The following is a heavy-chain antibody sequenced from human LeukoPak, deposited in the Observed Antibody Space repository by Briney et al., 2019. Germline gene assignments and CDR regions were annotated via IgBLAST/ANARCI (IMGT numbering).Heavy chain of an antibody. CDR3: ARCSGGSCYNSLDY. V-gene: IGHV1-18*01. J-gene: IGHJ4*02. CDR1: GYXFTNYD. CDR2: VTTKNGNT. Sequence: AASVKVSCKASGYXFTNYDINWVRQAPGQGLQWMGWVTTKNGNTNYAQKLQDRLTITTDTSTNTAYMDLRSLKSDDTALYYCARCSGGSCYNSLDYWGQGTLVTVSS. D-gene: IGHD2-15*01.